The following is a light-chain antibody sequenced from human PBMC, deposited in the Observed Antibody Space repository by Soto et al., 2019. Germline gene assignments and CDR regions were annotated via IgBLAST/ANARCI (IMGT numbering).Light chain of an antibody. V-gene: IGLV2-14*03. CDR2: DVT. CDR3: SSYTSTSAFVI. J-gene: IGLJ2*01. Sequence: QSALTQPASVSGSPGQSITISCTGTSSDIGGSIYVSWYQQHPGKAPKLMTYDVTNRPSGVSYRFSGSKSGNTASLTISGLQAEDEAHYYCSSYTSTSAFVIFGGGTQLTVL. CDR1: SSDIGGSIY.